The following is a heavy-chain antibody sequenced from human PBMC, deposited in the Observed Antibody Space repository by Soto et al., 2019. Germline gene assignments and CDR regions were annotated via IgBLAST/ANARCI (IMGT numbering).Heavy chain of an antibody. V-gene: IGHV3-23*01. D-gene: IGHD3-22*01. CDR2: ISGSGGST. Sequence: GGSLRLSCAASGFTFSGYSMTWVRQAPGKGLEWVSGISGSGGSTHYADSVKGRFTISRDNSKNTLYLQMNSLRAEDTAVYYCAKEGGGYYDSSGYPSLWGQGTLVTVSS. CDR3: AKEGGGYYDSSGYPSL. J-gene: IGHJ4*02. CDR1: GFTFSGYS.